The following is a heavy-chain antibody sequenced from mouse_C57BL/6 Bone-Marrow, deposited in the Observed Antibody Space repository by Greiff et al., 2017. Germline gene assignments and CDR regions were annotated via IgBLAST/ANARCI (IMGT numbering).Heavy chain of an antibody. V-gene: IGHV1-64*01. D-gene: IGHD1-1*01. J-gene: IGHJ3*01. CDR3: EKFITTVVAARAWFAY. CDR2: IHPNSGST. Sequence: QVQLQQPGAELVKPGASVKLSCKASGYTFTSYWMHWVKQRPGQGLEWIGMIHPNSGSTNYNEKFKSKATLTVDKSSSTAYMQLSSLTSEDSAVYYCEKFITTVVAARAWFAYWGQGTLVTVSA. CDR1: GYTFTSYW.